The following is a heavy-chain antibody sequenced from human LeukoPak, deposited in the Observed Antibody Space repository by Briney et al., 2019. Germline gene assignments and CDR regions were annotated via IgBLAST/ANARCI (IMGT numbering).Heavy chain of an antibody. Sequence: GGSLRLSCAASGFTFSSYGMHWVRQAPGKGLEWVAVIWYDGSNKYYADSVKGRFTISRDNSKNTLYLQMNSLRAEDTAVYYCARHMGDCSSTSCYDAFDIWGQGTMVAVSS. V-gene: IGHV3-33*01. D-gene: IGHD2-2*01. J-gene: IGHJ3*02. CDR2: IWYDGSNK. CDR1: GFTFSSYG. CDR3: ARHMGDCSSTSCYDAFDI.